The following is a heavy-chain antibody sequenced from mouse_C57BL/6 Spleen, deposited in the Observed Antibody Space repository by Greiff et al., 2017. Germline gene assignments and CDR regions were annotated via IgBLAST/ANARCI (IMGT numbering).Heavy chain of an antibody. J-gene: IGHJ3*01. CDR2: ISRGGGYT. V-gene: IGHV5-9-1*02. D-gene: IGHD1-1*01. Sequence: EVQRVESGEGLVKPGGSLKLSCAASGFTFSSYAMSWVRQTPEKRLEWVAYISRGGGYTYYADTVKGRFTISRDNARNTLYLQMSSLKSEDTAMYYCTRANYGSSSGWFAYWGQGTLVTVSA. CDR3: TRANYGSSSGWFAY. CDR1: GFTFSSYA.